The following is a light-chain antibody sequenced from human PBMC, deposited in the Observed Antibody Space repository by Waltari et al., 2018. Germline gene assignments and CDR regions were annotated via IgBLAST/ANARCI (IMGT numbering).Light chain of an antibody. V-gene: IGLV1-44*01. Sequence: SVLAQPASASRPLWQRITISCSWSTSNIGSNTVNWYQQFPGTAPRLLIYSNNQRPSGVPDRFSASKSGSSTALAIYGLHSEDEADYYCSTWDDRLTGVVFGGGTKVTVL. CDR1: TSNIGSNT. CDR2: SNN. J-gene: IGLJ2*01. CDR3: STWDDRLTGVV.